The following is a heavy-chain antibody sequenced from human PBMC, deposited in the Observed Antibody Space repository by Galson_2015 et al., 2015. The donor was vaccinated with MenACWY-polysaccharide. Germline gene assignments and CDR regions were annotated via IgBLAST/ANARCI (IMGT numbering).Heavy chain of an antibody. CDR2: IQYDGSNK. D-gene: IGHD2-2*01. V-gene: IGHV3-33*01. CDR3: AREGSRIVFHAFDI. CDR1: GCRFSNSR. J-gene: IGHJ3*02. Sequence: SLRLSCAASGCRFSNSRMHWVRQAPGKGLEWVAVIQYDGSNKVYADSVKGRFTISRDNSKNTVFLEMNTLGVEDTAVYYCAREGSRIVFHAFDIWGQGTMVTVSS.